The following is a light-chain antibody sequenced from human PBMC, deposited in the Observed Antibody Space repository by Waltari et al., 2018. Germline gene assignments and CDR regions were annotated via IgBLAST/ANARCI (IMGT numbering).Light chain of an antibody. V-gene: IGKV3-20*01. J-gene: IGKJ4*01. Sequence: EIVLTQSPGTLSLSPGERATLSCRASQTVRTTYFAWYQQKPGQAPTLLIYGASSRATGIPDRFSGSGSGTDFSLTISILEPEDFAVYYCQQYDISPLTFGGGTRVEIK. CDR1: QTVRTTY. CDR3: QQYDISPLT. CDR2: GAS.